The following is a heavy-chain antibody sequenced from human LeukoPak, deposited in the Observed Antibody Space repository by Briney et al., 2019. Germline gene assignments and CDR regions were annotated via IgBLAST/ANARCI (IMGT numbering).Heavy chain of an antibody. CDR3: AMTRSGSYLAYYFDY. V-gene: IGHV1-69*04. Sequence: ASVKVSCKASGGTFSGYAISWVRQAPGQGLEWMGRIIPILGIANYAQKFQGRVTITADKSTSTAYMELSSLRSEDTAVYYCAMTRSGSYLAYYFDYWGQGTLVTVSS. CDR2: IIPILGIA. D-gene: IGHD1-26*01. CDR1: GGTFSGYA. J-gene: IGHJ4*02.